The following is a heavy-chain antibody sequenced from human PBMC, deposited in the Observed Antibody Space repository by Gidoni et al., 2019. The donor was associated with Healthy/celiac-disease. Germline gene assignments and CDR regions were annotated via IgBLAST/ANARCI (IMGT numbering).Heavy chain of an antibody. V-gene: IGHV3-30*18. CDR3: EKDEGEYYDRSGLLDY. Sequence: VQLVASGGGVVQPGRSLRLSCAASGFTFSSYGMHWVRQAPVKGLGWVGVISYAGSNKYFADTVKSRFTISRDNSKNTLNLRMNSMRAEDTAVYYWEKDEGEYYDRSGLLDYWGRGTLVTVSS. CDR1: GFTFSSYG. CDR2: ISYAGSNK. D-gene: IGHD3-22*01. J-gene: IGHJ4*02.